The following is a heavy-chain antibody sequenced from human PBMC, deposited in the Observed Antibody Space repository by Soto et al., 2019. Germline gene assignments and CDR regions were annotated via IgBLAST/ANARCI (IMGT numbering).Heavy chain of an antibody. J-gene: IGHJ4*02. D-gene: IGHD5-18*01. CDR3: VTGYHSDY. V-gene: IGHV3-7*03. Sequence: EEQLVESGGALVRPGESLRLSCAASGISTSSYWMGWVRQAPGRGLEGVASIKNDGSEKYYMDSLKGRFTISRDNALNSLYLQMNSLRAEDTAVYFCVTGYHSDYWGQGTLVTVSS. CDR2: IKNDGSEK. CDR1: GISTSSYW.